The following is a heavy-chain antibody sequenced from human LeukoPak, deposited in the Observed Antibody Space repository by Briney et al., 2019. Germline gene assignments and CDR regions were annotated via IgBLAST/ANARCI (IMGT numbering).Heavy chain of an antibody. CDR2: INPSGGST. J-gene: IGHJ5*02. D-gene: IGHD4-23*01. CDR1: GYTFTSYY. CDR3: ARDNSVEDTAWWFDP. Sequence: GASVKVSCKASGYTFTSYYMHWVRQAPGQGLEWMGIINPSGGSTSYAQKFQGRVTMTRDMSTSTDYMELSSLRSEDTAVYYCARDNSVEDTAWWFDPWGQGPLVIVSS. V-gene: IGHV1-46*01.